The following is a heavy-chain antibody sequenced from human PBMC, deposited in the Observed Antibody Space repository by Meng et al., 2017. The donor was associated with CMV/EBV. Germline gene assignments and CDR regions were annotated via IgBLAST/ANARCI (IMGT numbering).Heavy chain of an antibody. J-gene: IGHJ4*02. D-gene: IGHD3-10*01. CDR3: ARDLDFMVRGAVDY. CDR2: ISSSGSTI. CDR1: GFTFSDYY. V-gene: IGHV3-11*01. Sequence: GESLKISCAASGFTFSDYYMSWIRQAPGKGLEWVSYISSSGSTIYYADSVKGRFTISRDNAKNSLYLQMNSLRAEDTAVYYCARDLDFMVRGAVDYWGQGTLVT.